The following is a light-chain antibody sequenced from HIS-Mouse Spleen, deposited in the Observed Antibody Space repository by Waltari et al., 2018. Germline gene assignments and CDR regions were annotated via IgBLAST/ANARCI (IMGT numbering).Light chain of an antibody. CDR1: SSAVGGYNY. J-gene: IGLJ1*01. Sequence: QPALTQPASVSGSPGQSITISCTGTSSAVGGYNYVPWYQQHPGKAPKLMIYEVSNRPSGVSNRFSGSKSGNTASLTISGLQAEDEADYYCSSYTSSSTFFGTGTKVTVL. CDR3: SSYTSSSTF. CDR2: EVS. V-gene: IGLV2-14*01.